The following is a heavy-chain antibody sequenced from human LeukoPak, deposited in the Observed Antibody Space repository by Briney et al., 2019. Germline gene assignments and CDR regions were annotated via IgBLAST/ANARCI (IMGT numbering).Heavy chain of an antibody. CDR3: AREGYSYGQYYFDY. J-gene: IGHJ4*02. D-gene: IGHD5-18*01. CDR2: IYTSGST. CDR1: GGSISSGGYY. Sequence: SETLSLTCTVSGGSISSGGYYWSWIRQPAGKGLEWIGRIYTSGSTNYNPSLKSRVTISVDTSKNQFSLKLSSVTAADTAVYYCAREGYSYGQYYFDYWGQGTLVTVSS. V-gene: IGHV4-61*02.